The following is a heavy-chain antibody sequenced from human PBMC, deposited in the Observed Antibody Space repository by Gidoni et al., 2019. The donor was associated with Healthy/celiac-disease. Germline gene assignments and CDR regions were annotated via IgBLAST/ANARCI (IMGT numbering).Heavy chain of an antibody. CDR2: ISSSSSYI. J-gene: IGHJ4*02. CDR3: AREAQGYCSGGSCYLPHLWNEGYYFDY. D-gene: IGHD2-15*01. Sequence: EVQLVESGGGLVKPGGSLRLSCAASGFTFSSYSMNWVRHAPGKGLEWVSSISSSSSYIYYADSVKGRFTISRDNAKNSLYLQMNSLRAEDTAVYYCAREAQGYCSGGSCYLPHLWNEGYYFDYWGQGTLVTVSS. V-gene: IGHV3-21*01. CDR1: GFTFSSYS.